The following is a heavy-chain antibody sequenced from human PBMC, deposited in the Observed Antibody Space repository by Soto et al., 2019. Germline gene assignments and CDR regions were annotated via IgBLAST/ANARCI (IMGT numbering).Heavy chain of an antibody. V-gene: IGHV3-33*01. CDR1: EFTFSNYG. CDR3: ARDDEYSGNGMDV. Sequence: QVQLVESGGGVVQPGRSLRLSCAASEFTFSNYGMHWVRQAPGKGLEWVAVILNDGSNRYHADSVKDRFTISRDNSQNTLSLQMNSLRAEDTAVYYCARDDEYSGNGMDVWGQGTTVTVS. D-gene: IGHD3-10*01. CDR2: ILNDGSNR. J-gene: IGHJ6*02.